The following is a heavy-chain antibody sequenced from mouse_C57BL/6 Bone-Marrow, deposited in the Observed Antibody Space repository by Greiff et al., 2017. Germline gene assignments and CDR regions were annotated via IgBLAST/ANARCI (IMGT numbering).Heavy chain of an antibody. Sequence: VQLQQSGPELVKPGASVKISCKASGYAFSSSWMNWVKQRPGKGLEWIGRIYPGDGDTNYNGKFKGKATLTADKSSSTAYMQLSSLTSEDSAVYFCARRGGYYGSPYWYFDVWGTGTTVTVSS. CDR3: ARRGGYYGSPYWYFDV. CDR1: GYAFSSSW. CDR2: IYPGDGDT. J-gene: IGHJ1*03. V-gene: IGHV1-82*01. D-gene: IGHD1-1*01.